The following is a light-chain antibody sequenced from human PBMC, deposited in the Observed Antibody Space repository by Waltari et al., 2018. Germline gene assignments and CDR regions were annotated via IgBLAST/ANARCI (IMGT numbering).Light chain of an antibody. CDR2: AAS. Sequence: DLQLPQSPSSLFESVGDRFTITCRASQSISSYLNWYQQKPGKAPKLLIYAASSLHSGVPSRFSGSGSGTDFTLTISSLQPEDFATYYCQQSYSTLMYTFGQGTKLEIK. CDR3: QQSYSTLMYT. V-gene: IGKV1-39*01. CDR1: QSISSY. J-gene: IGKJ2*01.